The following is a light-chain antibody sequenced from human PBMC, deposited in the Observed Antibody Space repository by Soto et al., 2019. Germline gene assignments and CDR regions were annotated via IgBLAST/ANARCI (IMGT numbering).Light chain of an antibody. CDR1: TSNIGSTSNIGSDY. CDR2: EGS. Sequence: QSVLTQPPSASGTPGQRVTISCSGSTSNIGSTSNIGSDYVYWYQQLPGKAPKLMIYEGSKRPSGVSNRFSGSKSGNTASLTISGLQAEDEADYYCCSYAGSSTWVFGGGTKLTVL. V-gene: IGLV2-23*01. J-gene: IGLJ3*02. CDR3: CSYAGSSTWV.